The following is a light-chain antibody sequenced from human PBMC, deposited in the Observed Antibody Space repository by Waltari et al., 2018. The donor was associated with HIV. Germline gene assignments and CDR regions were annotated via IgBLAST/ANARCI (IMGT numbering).Light chain of an antibody. J-gene: IGLJ3*02. Sequence: QSALTQPASVSGSPGPSITIPCTAPSSDIGGYKYVSCFQQHPDKAPKLIIYEVSNRPSEISNRFSGSKSGNTASLTISELQAEDEADYYCSSFTGTTALVFGGGTKLTVL. V-gene: IGLV2-14*01. CDR1: SSDIGGYKY. CDR3: SSFTGTTALV. CDR2: EVS.